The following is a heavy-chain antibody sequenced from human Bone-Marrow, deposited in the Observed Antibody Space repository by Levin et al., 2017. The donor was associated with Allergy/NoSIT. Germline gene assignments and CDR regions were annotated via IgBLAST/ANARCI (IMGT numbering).Heavy chain of an antibody. V-gene: IGHV3-48*03. CDR3: APEPPISAADTYPLD. J-gene: IGHJ4*02. CDR1: GFTFSPYE. Sequence: GESLKISCAASGFTFSPYEMNWIRQAPGKGLEWISYISSSGSTTYYADSVKGRFTISRDNAKNSVYLQMNGLRVEDTAVYYCAPEPPISAADTYPLDWGQGTLVTVSS. D-gene: IGHD6-13*01. CDR2: ISSSGSTT.